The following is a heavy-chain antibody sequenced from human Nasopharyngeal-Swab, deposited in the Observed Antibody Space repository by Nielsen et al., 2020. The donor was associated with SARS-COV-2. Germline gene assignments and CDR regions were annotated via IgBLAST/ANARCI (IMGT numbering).Heavy chain of an antibody. Sequence: GGSLRLSCKASGFSVTSHGMHWVRQAPGKGLEWVAVIWYVGTNKFYADSVKGRFTISRDNSKNTLYLQMNSLRAEDTAMYYCHLSSGYDGYINYWGQGTLVTVSS. CDR1: GFSVTSHG. J-gene: IGHJ4*02. D-gene: IGHD3-22*01. CDR3: HLSSGYDGYINY. CDR2: IWYVGTNK. V-gene: IGHV3-33*01.